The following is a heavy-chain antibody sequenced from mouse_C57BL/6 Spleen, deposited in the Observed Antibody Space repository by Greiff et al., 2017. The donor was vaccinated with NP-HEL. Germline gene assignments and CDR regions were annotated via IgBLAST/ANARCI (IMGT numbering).Heavy chain of an antibody. D-gene: IGHD3-2*02. CDR2: ISSGGSYT. CDR1: GFTFSSYG. Sequence: EVQLVESGGDLVKPGGSLKLSCAASGFTFSSYGMSWVRQTPDKRLEWVATISSGGSYTYYPDSVKGRFTISRDNAKNTLYLQMSSLKSEDTAMYYCARKDSSGYRAMDYWGQGTSVTVSS. J-gene: IGHJ4*01. V-gene: IGHV5-6*01. CDR3: ARKDSSGYRAMDY.